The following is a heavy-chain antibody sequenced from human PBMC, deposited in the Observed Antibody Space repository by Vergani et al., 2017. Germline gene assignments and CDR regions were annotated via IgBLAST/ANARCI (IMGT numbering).Heavy chain of an antibody. V-gene: IGHV4-38-2*02. CDR3: ARDSYPPIAAAGNWFDP. CDR1: GYSISSGYY. D-gene: IGHD6-13*01. CDR2: IYHTGST. J-gene: IGHJ5*02. Sequence: QVQLQESGPGLVKPSETLSLTCAVSGYSISSGYYWGWIRQPPGKGLEWIGSIYHTGSTYYNPSLKSRVTISVDTSKNQFSLKLSSVTAADTAVSYCARDSYPPIAAAGNWFDPWGQGTLVTVSS.